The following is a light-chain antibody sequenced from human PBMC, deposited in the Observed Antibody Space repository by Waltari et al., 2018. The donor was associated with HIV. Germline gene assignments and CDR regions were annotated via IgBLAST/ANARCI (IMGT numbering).Light chain of an antibody. CDR1: SSDVGGYYY. CDR2: DVT. CDR3: CSYAGSYTYV. J-gene: IGLJ1*01. V-gene: IGLV2-11*01. Sequence: QSALTQPRSVSGSPGQSVPIACPGTSSDVGGYYYVPWYQQHPGKAPKLIIYDVTKRPSGVPDRFSGSKSGNTASLTISGLQAEDEADYYCCSYAGSYTYVFGTETKVTVL.